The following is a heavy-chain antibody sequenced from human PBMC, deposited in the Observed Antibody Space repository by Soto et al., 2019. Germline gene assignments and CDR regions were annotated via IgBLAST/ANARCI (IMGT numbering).Heavy chain of an antibody. V-gene: IGHV3-15*01. D-gene: IGHD3-3*01. CDR2: IKSKTDGGTT. CDR1: GFTFSNAW. Sequence: GGSLRLSCAASGFTFSNAWMSWVRQAPGKGLEWVGRIKSKTDGGTTDYAAPVKGRFTISRDDSKNTLYLQMNSLKTEDTAVYYCTTLQYYDFWSGYFDWGQGTLVTVSS. J-gene: IGHJ4*02. CDR3: TTLQYYDFWSGYFD.